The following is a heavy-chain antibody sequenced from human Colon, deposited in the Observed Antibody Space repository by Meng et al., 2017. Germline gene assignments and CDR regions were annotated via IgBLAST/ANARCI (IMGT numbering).Heavy chain of an antibody. CDR1: GGSFSGYY. CDR2: INHSGST. J-gene: IGHJ5*02. D-gene: IGHD6-19*01. CDR3: ARERLSSGWYGGRWFDP. V-gene: IGHV4-34*01. Sequence: LLQAGAGLLKASEPRALTCAVYGGSFSGYYWSWIRQPPGKGLEWIGEINHSGSTNYNPSLKSRVTISVDTSKNQFSLKLSFVTAADTAVYYCARERLSSGWYGGRWFDPWGQGTLVTVSS.